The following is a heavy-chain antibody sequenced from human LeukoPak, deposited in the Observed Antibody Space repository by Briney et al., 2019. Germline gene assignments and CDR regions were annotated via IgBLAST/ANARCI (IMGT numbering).Heavy chain of an antibody. CDR3: ARDGVNCSGGSCYTQGWFDP. CDR1: GFTFSSYA. CDR2: ISGSGGST. J-gene: IGHJ5*02. D-gene: IGHD2-15*01. V-gene: IGHV3-23*01. Sequence: GGSLRLSCAASGFTFSSYAMSWVRQAPGKGLEWVSAISGSGGSTYYADSVKGRFTISRDNSKNTLYLQMNSLRAEDTAVYYCARDGVNCSGGSCYTQGWFDPWGQGTLVTVSS.